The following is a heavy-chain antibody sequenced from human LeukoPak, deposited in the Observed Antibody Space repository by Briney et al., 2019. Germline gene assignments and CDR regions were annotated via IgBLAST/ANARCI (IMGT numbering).Heavy chain of an antibody. CDR2: IYYSGST. Sequence: SETLSLTCTVSGGSISSGDYYWSWIRQPPGKGLEWIGYIYYSGSTYYNPSLKSRVTISVDTSKNQFSLKLSSVTAADTAVYYCARDPELGGLDYWGQGTLVTVSS. J-gene: IGHJ4*02. D-gene: IGHD7-27*01. CDR3: ARDPELGGLDY. CDR1: GGSISSGDYY. V-gene: IGHV4-30-4*01.